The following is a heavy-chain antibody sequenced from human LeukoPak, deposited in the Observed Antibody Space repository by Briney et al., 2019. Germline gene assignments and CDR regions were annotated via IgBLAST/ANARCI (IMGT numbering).Heavy chain of an antibody. CDR3: ASGGFGGDDGRFVDY. J-gene: IGHJ4*02. V-gene: IGHV4-34*01. CDR2: INHSGST. Sequence: PSETLSLTCAVYGGAFSGYYWSSIRQPPGKGLEWIGEINHSGSTNYNPSLKSRVTISVDTSKNQFSLKLTSVTAADTAVYYCASGGFGGDDGRFVDYWGQGTLVTVSS. D-gene: IGHD2-21*02. CDR1: GGAFSGYY.